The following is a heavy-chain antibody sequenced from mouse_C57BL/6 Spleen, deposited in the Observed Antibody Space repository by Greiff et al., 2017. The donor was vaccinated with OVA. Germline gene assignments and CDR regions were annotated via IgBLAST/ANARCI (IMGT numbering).Heavy chain of an antibody. CDR1: GFTFTDYY. CDR2: IRNKANGYTT. Sequence: EVMLVESGGGLVQPGGSLSLSCAASGFTFTDYYMSWVRQPPGKALEWLGFIRNKANGYTTEYSASVKGRFTISRDNSQSILYLQMNALRAEDSATYYCARFPRAFDYWGQGTTLTVSS. J-gene: IGHJ2*01. V-gene: IGHV7-3*01. CDR3: ARFPRAFDY. D-gene: IGHD3-1*01.